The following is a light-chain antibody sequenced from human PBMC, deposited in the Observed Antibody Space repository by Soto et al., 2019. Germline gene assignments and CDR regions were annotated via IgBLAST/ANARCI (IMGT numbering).Light chain of an antibody. CDR3: QQYGSSPLT. Sequence: EIVLTQSPGTLSLSPGERATLSCRASQSVSSGYLAWYQQKPGQAPRLLIYGVSSRATGIPDRFSGSGSGTDFTLTISRLEPEDFAVYYCQQYGSSPLTFGGGTKVEIK. J-gene: IGKJ4*01. V-gene: IGKV3-20*01. CDR1: QSVSSGY. CDR2: GVS.